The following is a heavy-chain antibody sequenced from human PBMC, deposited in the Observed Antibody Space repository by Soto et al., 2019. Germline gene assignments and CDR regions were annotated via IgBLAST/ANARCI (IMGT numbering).Heavy chain of an antibody. CDR2: IYWDGER. J-gene: IGHJ5*02. V-gene: IGHV2-5*02. CDR1: GFSLTSGPAG. CDR3: AHTRGGGNSACFDA. D-gene: IGHD2-21*02. Sequence: QITLKESGPSLLKPTQTLTLTCTFSGFSLTSGPAGVGWIRQPPGKALEWLALIYWDGERRYSPSLKSRLTITKDTSKVQVVLTMTNMDPVDTGTYYCAHTRGGGNSACFDAWGQGTLVTVSS.